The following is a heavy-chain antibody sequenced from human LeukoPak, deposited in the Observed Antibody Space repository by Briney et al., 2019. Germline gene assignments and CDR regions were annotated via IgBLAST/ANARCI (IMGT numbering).Heavy chain of an antibody. V-gene: IGHV3-21*01. D-gene: IGHD2-2*03. CDR1: GFTFSSYS. CDR3: ARVSGYCSSTSCYFDY. Sequence: PGGSLRLSCAASGFTFSSYSMNWVRQAPGKGLEWVSSISSSSSYIYYADSVKGRFTISRDNAKNSLCLRMNSLRAEDTAVYYCARVSGYCSSTSCYFDYWGQGTLVTASS. J-gene: IGHJ4*02. CDR2: ISSSSSYI.